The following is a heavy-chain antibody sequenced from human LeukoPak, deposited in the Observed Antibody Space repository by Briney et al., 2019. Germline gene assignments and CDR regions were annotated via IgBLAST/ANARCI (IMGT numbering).Heavy chain of an antibody. Sequence: GGSLRLSCAASGFTFSSYWMSWVRQTPGKGLEWVANIKQDASEKYYVGSVKGRFTISRDNAKNSLYLQMNSLRVEDTAVYYCARNYIAVAGPMFDPWGQGTLVTVSS. D-gene: IGHD6-19*01. J-gene: IGHJ5*02. CDR3: ARNYIAVAGPMFDP. CDR2: IKQDASEK. CDR1: GFTFSSYW. V-gene: IGHV3-7*01.